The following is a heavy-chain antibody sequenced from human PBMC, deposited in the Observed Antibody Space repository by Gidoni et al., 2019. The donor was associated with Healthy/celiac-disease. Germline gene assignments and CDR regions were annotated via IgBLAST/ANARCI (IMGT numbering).Heavy chain of an antibody. CDR3: AHMGDTAMVNNWFDP. CDR1: GFSLHTSGVG. Sequence: QITLKESGPTLVKPTQTLTLTCTFSGFSLHTSGVGVGWIRQPPGNALAWRALIYWDDDKRYSPSLKSRLTITKDTSKNQVVLTMTNMDPVDTATYYCAHMGDTAMVNNWFDPWGQGTLVTVSS. CDR2: IYWDDDK. J-gene: IGHJ5*02. D-gene: IGHD5-18*01. V-gene: IGHV2-5*02.